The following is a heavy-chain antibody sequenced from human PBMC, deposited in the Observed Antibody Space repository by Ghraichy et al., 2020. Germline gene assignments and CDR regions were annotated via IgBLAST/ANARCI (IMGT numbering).Heavy chain of an antibody. CDR2: ISSGSRVI. V-gene: IGHV3-11*01. J-gene: IGHJ3*01. CDR1: GVTFRDDY. CDR3: ATSGRLYCSGGSCTTVEAFDV. D-gene: IGHD2-15*01. Sequence: GGSLRLSCAASGVTFRDDYMNWIRQAQGKGLEWVSYISSGSRVIYYADSVEGRFTISRDDAKKSVYLQMNSLRVEDTAVYYCATSGRLYCSGGSCTTVEAFDVWGQGTMVTVSS.